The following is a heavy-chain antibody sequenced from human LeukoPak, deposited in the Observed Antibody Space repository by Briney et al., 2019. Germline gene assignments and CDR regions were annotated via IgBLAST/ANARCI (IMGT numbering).Heavy chain of an antibody. CDR3: VRYLRDSGTYMFDH. CDR1: GVSISPFY. V-gene: IGHV4-59*01. CDR2: IYYTGST. D-gene: IGHD1-1*01. J-gene: IGHJ4*02. Sequence: SETLSLTCTVSGVSISPFYWSWIRQPPGKGPEWIGYIYYTGSTNYNPSLESRVTMSVDTSKKQFSLKLSSVTAADTAVYYCVRYLRDSGTYMFDHWGQGTLVTVSS.